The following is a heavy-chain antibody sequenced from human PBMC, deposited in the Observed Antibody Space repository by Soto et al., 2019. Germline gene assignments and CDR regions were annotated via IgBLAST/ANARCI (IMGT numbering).Heavy chain of an antibody. J-gene: IGHJ6*02. CDR2: ISGSGGST. D-gene: IGHD1-26*01. CDR1: GFTFSSYA. Sequence: GGSLRLSCSASGFTFSSYAMSWVRQAPGKGLEWVSAISGSGGSTYYADSVKGRFTISRDNSKNTLYLQMNSLRAEDTAVYYCARVSGSYWDYYYGMDVWGQGTTVTVSS. V-gene: IGHV3-23*01. CDR3: ARVSGSYWDYYYGMDV.